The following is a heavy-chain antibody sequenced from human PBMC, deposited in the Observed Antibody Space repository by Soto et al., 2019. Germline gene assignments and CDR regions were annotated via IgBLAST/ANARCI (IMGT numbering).Heavy chain of an antibody. J-gene: IGHJ3*02. CDR3: ARGEVRGPFDI. D-gene: IGHD3-10*01. V-gene: IGHV4-30-4*01. Sequence: QQQLQESGPGLVKPSQTLSLTCTVYGGSMNSHDYYWSWIRQPPGQGLEWIGYIHNSGSTYYNPSLKSRLTISSDMSKNQFSLRLNSVTAADTALYFCARGEVRGPFDIWGQGTKVTVSS. CDR2: IHNSGST. CDR1: GGSMNSHDYY.